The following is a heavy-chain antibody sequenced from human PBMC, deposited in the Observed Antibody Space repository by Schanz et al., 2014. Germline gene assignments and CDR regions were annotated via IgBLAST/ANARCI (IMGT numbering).Heavy chain of an antibody. J-gene: IGHJ3*01. CDR2: IYSGGST. CDR3: TRDRGALINHNDALDL. D-gene: IGHD3-16*01. CDR1: GFTVSINY. Sequence: EARLVESGGGLVEPGGSLRLSCSGSGFTVSINYMSWVRQAPGKGLEWVSVIYSGGSTYYADSVKGRFTISRDNSKNTVYLQMNSLRSEDTAVYYCTRDRGALINHNDALDLWGQGTMVSVSS. V-gene: IGHV3-66*01.